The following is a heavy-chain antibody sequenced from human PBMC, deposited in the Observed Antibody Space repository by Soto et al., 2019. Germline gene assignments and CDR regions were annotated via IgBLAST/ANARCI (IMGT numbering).Heavy chain of an antibody. D-gene: IGHD5-18*01. J-gene: IGHJ4*02. CDR2: IYYSGST. CDR3: AIVDTAMGGPFDY. V-gene: IGHV4-30-4*01. Sequence: SETLSLTCTVSGGSISSGDYYWSWIRQPPGKGLEWIGYIYYSGSTYYNPSLKSRVTISVDTSKNQFSLKLSSVTAADTAVYYCAIVDTAMGGPFDYWGQGTLVTVSS. CDR1: GGSISSGDYY.